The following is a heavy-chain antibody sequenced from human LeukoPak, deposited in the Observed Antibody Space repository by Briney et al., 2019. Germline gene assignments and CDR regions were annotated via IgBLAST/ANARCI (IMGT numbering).Heavy chain of an antibody. V-gene: IGHV4-61*09. Sequence: SETLSLTCTVSGGSINSGSYYWNWIRQSAGKGLEWIGHIYSTGSTNCNPSLKSRVTISLDTSRNQFSLKLNSVTAADTAVYYCARCTSTTCYNFDYWGQGTLVTVSS. D-gene: IGHD2-2*02. CDR3: ARCTSTTCYNFDY. CDR2: IYSTGST. CDR1: GGSINSGSYY. J-gene: IGHJ4*02.